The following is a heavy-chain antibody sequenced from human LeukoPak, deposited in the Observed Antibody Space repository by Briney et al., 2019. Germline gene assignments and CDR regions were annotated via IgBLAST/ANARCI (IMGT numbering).Heavy chain of an antibody. V-gene: IGHV4-59*01. CDR1: GGSISSYY. CDR3: AREGVYFDY. CDR2: IYYSGST. J-gene: IGHJ4*02. D-gene: IGHD2-8*01. Sequence: SETLSLTCTVSGGSISSYYWSWIRQPPGKGLEWIGYIYYSGSTNYNPSLKGRVTISVDTSKNQFSLKLSSVTAADTAVYYCAREGVYFDYWGQGTLVTVSS.